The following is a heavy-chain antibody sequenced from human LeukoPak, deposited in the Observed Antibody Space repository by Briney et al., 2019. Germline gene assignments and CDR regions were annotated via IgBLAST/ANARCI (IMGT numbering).Heavy chain of an antibody. CDR3: ARDGFLSNYYYYYGMDV. J-gene: IGHJ6*02. CDR1: GGSISSGSYY. D-gene: IGHD3-3*02. Sequence: SQTLSLTCTVSGGSISSGSYYWSWIRQPAGKGLEWIGRIYTSGSTNYNPSLKSRVTISVDTFKNQFSLKLSSVTAADTAVYYCARDGFLSNYYYYYGMDVWGQGTTVTVSS. CDR2: IYTSGST. V-gene: IGHV4-61*02.